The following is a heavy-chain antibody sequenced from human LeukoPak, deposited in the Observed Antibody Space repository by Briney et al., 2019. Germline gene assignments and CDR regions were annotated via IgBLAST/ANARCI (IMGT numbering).Heavy chain of an antibody. D-gene: IGHD4-23*01. CDR3: ARDRGYSSFDY. V-gene: IGHV3-7*01. CDR1: AFTFSSYW. Sequence: GRSLRLSCEASAFTFSSYWMSWVRQAPGKGLEWVANIKEDGSEINYVDSVKGRFTISRDNAKNSLFLQMNSLRVEDTAVYYCARDRGYSSFDYWGQGTLVTVSS. CDR2: IKEDGSEI. J-gene: IGHJ4*02.